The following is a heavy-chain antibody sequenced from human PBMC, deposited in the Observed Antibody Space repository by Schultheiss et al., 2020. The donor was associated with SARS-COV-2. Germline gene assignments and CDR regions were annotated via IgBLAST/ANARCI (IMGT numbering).Heavy chain of an antibody. D-gene: IGHD5-12*01. CDR3: ARDPSGYDYPGWYYYYGMDV. Sequence: GGSLRLSCTASGFTFSTYWMNWVRQAPGKGLEWVAIVKQDGSETIYADSVKGRFTISRDNAKNSLYLQMNSLRAEDTAVYYCARDPSGYDYPGWYYYYGMDVWGQGTTVTVSS. CDR1: GFTFSTYW. J-gene: IGHJ6*02. CDR2: VKQDGSET. V-gene: IGHV3-7*01.